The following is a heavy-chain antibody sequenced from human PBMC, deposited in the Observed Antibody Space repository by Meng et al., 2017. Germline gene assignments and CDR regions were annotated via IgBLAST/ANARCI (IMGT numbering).Heavy chain of an antibody. D-gene: IGHD3-16*01. CDR3: ARGRGSWGY. J-gene: IGHJ4*02. CDR2: INHSGST. Sequence: VQRQQWAAGLLEPAWTLSLTRACSGGSFSGYYGSWSRQPPGKGLEWIGEINHSGSTNYNPSLKSRVTISVDTSKNQFSLKLSSVTAADTAVYYCARGRGSWGYWGQGTLVTVSS. CDR1: GGSFSGYY. V-gene: IGHV4-34*01.